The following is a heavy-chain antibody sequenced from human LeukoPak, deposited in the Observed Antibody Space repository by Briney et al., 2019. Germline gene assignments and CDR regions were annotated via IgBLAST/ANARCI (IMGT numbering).Heavy chain of an antibody. Sequence: SKTLSLTCAVSGGSISSGGYSWSWIRQPPGKGLEWIGYIYHSGSTYYNPSLKSRVTISVDRSKNQFSLKLSSVTAADTAVYYCARGSVTYYYDSSEQVAFGIWGQGTVVTVSS. J-gene: IGHJ3*02. D-gene: IGHD3-22*01. CDR3: ARGSVTYYYDSSEQVAFGI. CDR2: IYHSGST. V-gene: IGHV4-30-2*01. CDR1: GGSISSGGYS.